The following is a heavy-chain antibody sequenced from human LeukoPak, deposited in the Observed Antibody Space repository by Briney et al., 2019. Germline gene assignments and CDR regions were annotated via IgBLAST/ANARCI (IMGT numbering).Heavy chain of an antibody. D-gene: IGHD1-1*01. J-gene: IGHJ5*02. CDR1: GSSFTSNW. CDR2: IDPSDSYT. Sequence: GESLKISCKGSGSSFTSNWISGVRQMPGKGLEWMGRIDPSDSYTNYSPSFQGHVTISADKSISTAYLQWSSLKASDTAMYYCARQPEGTWFDPWGQGTLVTVSS. CDR3: ARQPEGTWFDP. V-gene: IGHV5-10-1*01.